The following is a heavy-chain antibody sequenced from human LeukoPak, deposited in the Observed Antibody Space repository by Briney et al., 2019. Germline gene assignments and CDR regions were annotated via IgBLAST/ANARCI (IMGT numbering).Heavy chain of an antibody. J-gene: IGHJ4*02. D-gene: IGHD3-3*01. CDR1: GFTFSSYG. CDR2: INWNGGST. V-gene: IGHV3-20*04. Sequence: GGSLRLSCAASGFTFSSYGMHWVRQAPGKGLEWVSGINWNGGSTGYADSVKGRFTISRDNAKNSLYLQMNSLGAEDTALYYCARENDFWSGTYDYWGQGTLVTVSS. CDR3: ARENDFWSGTYDY.